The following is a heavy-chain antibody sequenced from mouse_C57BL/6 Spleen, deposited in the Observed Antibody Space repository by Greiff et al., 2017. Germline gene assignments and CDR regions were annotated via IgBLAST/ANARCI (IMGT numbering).Heavy chain of an antibody. CDR3: AREGVTTVAQGYAMDY. V-gene: IGHV1-82*01. D-gene: IGHD1-1*01. CDR2: IYPGDGDT. J-gene: IGHJ4*01. Sequence: QVQLQQSGPELVKPGASVKISCKASGYAFSSSWMNWVKQRPGKGLEWIGRIYPGDGDTNYNGKFKGKATLTADKSSSTAYMQLSSLTSEDSAVYFCAREGVTTVAQGYAMDYWGQGTSVTVSS. CDR1: GYAFSSSW.